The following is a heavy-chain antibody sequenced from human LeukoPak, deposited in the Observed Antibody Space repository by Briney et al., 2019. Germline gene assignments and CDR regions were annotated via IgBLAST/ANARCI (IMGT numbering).Heavy chain of an antibody. CDR2: ITGGGGTT. D-gene: IGHD3-22*01. CDR3: ARSLYYYDSSGYYPSYYGMDV. J-gene: IGHJ6*02. V-gene: IGHV3-23*01. CDR1: GLTFSSYG. Sequence: GGSLRLSCEASGLTFSSYGVSWVRQAPGKGLQWVSAITGGGGTTYCADSVKGRFTISRDNSKNMLYLQMNSLRAEDTAVYYCARSLYYYDSSGYYPSYYGMDVWGQGTTVTVSS.